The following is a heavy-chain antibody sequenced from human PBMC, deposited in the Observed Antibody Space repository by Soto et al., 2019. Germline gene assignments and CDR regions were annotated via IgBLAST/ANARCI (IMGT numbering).Heavy chain of an antibody. Sequence: PXGSLRLSCAASGFTFSSYGMHWVRQAPGKGLEWVAVISYDGSNKYYADSVKGRFTISRDNSKNTLYLQMNSLRAEDTAVYYCAKDRDYYDSSGYYPLDYWGQGTLVTVSS. J-gene: IGHJ4*02. CDR3: AKDRDYYDSSGYYPLDY. V-gene: IGHV3-30*18. CDR1: GFTFSSYG. D-gene: IGHD3-22*01. CDR2: ISYDGSNK.